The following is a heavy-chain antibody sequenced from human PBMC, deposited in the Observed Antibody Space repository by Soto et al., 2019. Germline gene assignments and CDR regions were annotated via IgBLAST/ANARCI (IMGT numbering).Heavy chain of an antibody. CDR3: AKIPHSSSWYLDAFDI. CDR2: ISFDGKNR. Sequence: PGGSLRLSCTASGFPFNFYSMNWVRQAPGKGLEWVTVISFDGKNRYYADSVKGRFTISRDDSKNTLYLQMNSLRTEDTAVYYCAKIPHSSSWYLDAFDIWGQGTMVTVSS. V-gene: IGHV3-30*18. D-gene: IGHD6-13*01. CDR1: GFPFNFYS. J-gene: IGHJ3*02.